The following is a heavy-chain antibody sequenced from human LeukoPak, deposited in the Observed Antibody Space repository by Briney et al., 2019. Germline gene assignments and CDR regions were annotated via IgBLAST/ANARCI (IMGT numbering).Heavy chain of an antibody. J-gene: IGHJ4*02. D-gene: IGHD6-6*01. CDR1: GFTFSSYG. V-gene: IGHV3-30*18. CDR3: AKSHSSSPRGFDY. Sequence: GGSLRLSCAASGFTFSSYGMHWVRQAPGKGLEWVAVISYDGSNKYYADSVKGRFTISRDNSKNTLYLQMNSLRAEDTAVYYCAKSHSSSPRGFDYWGQGTLVTVSS. CDR2: ISYDGSNK.